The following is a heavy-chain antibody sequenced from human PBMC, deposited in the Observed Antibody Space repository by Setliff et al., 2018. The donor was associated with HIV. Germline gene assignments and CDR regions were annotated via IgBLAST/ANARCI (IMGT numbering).Heavy chain of an antibody. Sequence: KASETLSLTCTVSGGSINNYYWSWIRQPPGKGLEWIGYIYPNGSPDYPSGNIVYNPSFRSRVTLSLDTSKNQFSLKLTSVTAADAAVYYCTGVYNSGSNRFDYWGQGTPVTVSS. J-gene: IGHJ4*02. V-gene: IGHV4-4*08. D-gene: IGHD3-10*01. CDR1: GGSINNYY. CDR2: IYPNGSP. CDR3: TGVYNSGSNRFDY.